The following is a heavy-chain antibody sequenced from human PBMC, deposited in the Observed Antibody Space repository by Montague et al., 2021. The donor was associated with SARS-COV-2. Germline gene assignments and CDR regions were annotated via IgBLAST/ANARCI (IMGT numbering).Heavy chain of an antibody. CDR2: ISSSSSYI. D-gene: IGHD3-10*01. V-gene: IGHV3-21*03. CDR1: GFTFSSYS. J-gene: IGHJ6*02. CDR3: ARDPLDYGLWSSGSYYNAYYYYYGMYV. Sequence: SLRLSCAASGFTFSSYSMNWVRQAPGKGLEWVSSISSSSSYIYYADSVKGRFTISRDNAKNSLYLQMNSLRAEDTAVYYCARDPLDYGLWSSGSYYNAYYYYYGMYVWGLGTTVTVSS.